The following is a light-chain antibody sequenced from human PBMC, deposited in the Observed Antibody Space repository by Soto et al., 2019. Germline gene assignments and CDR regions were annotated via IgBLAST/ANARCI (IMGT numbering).Light chain of an antibody. CDR3: QEYIQWPPGM. J-gene: IGKJ1*01. Sequence: DIVVTQSPATLSAFPGERVTLPCRASQFVSGRLAWYQQRPGQVPRLLIYDTSTRAPGISARFSGSGSGTEFTLTISSLQSEDFAVYYCQEYIQWPPGMFGPGTTVDIK. V-gene: IGKV3-15*01. CDR2: DTS. CDR1: QFVSGR.